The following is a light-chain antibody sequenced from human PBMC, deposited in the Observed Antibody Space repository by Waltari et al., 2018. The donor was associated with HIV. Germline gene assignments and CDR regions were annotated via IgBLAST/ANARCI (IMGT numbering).Light chain of an antibody. CDR2: LGS. J-gene: IGKJ1*01. CDR3: MHGQQTPV. CDR1: QSLLHQNGQKY. Sequence: DIAMIQSPDSLAVSTGEAVSISCRSSQSLLHQNGQKYLDWYIQRPGQAPELLIYLGSRRASGVPDRIAGSGSGTNFILKISRVGPEDVGVYYCMHGQQTPVFGQGTKVEV. V-gene: IGKV2-28*01.